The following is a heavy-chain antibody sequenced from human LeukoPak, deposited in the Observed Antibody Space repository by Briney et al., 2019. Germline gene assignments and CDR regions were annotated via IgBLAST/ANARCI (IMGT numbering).Heavy chain of an antibody. J-gene: IGHJ4*03. D-gene: IGHD5-24*01. Sequence: SETLSLTCAVYGGSFSRYYWSWIRQSPWKGLEWIAEIDHRGDTNYNPSVKSRVPISVDTSKNQFSLKVRSLSAADTAVYYCARGATISETGYFDFWGQGTLVTVSS. CDR1: GGSFSRYY. V-gene: IGHV4-34*01. CDR2: IDHRGDT. CDR3: ARGATISETGYFDF.